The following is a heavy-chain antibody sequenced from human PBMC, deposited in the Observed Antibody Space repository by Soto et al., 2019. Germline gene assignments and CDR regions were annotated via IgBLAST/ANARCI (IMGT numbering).Heavy chain of an antibody. D-gene: IGHD3-10*01. J-gene: IGHJ4*02. CDR2: ISYDGSNK. V-gene: IGHV3-30-3*01. CDR1: GVTFSSYA. CDR3: ARDTAVLWFGDHPYDRGPIDY. Sequence: PGGSLRLSCAASGVTFSSYAMHWVRQAPGKGLEWVAVISYDGSNKYYADSVKGRFTISRDNSKNTLYLQMNSLRAEDTAVYYCARDTAVLWFGDHPYDRGPIDYWGQGTLVTVSS.